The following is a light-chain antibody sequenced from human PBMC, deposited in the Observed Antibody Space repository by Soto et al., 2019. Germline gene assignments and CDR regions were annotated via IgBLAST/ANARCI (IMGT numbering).Light chain of an antibody. V-gene: IGKV1-39*01. J-gene: IGKJ2*01. CDR3: QQTYSTPGYT. Sequence: DIQMTQSPSSLSASVGDRVTITCRASQSISNFLNWYQQKPGKAPKLLIYGASTLQSGVPSRFSCGGSGTDFTLTISSLQPEDFATYYCQQTYSTPGYTFAQGTKLEIK. CDR1: QSISNF. CDR2: GAS.